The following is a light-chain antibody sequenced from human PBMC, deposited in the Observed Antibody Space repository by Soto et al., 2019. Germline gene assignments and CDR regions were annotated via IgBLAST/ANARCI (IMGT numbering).Light chain of an antibody. CDR3: HQYGSSPFT. J-gene: IGKJ3*01. CDR1: QSVSANY. CDR2: GAS. V-gene: IGKV3-20*01. Sequence: EVVLTQSPATLSLSPGERATLSCRANQSVSANYLAWYQQKPGQAPRLLIYGASSRATAIPDRFSGSGSGTDFTLTISRLEPEDLAVFYCHQYGSSPFTFGPGTKVDIK.